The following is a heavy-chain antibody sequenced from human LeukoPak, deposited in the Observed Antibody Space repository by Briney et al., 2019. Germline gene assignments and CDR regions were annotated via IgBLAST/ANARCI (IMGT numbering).Heavy chain of an antibody. D-gene: IGHD2-21*01. Sequence: GGSLRLSCAASGFTVSSNYMSWVRQAPGKGLEWVSVIYSGGSTYYADSVKGRFTISRDNSKNTLYLQMNSLRAEDTAVYYCARQHCGGDCYDAFDIWGQGTMVTVSS. CDR3: ARQHCGGDCYDAFDI. CDR1: GFTVSSNY. CDR2: IYSGGST. V-gene: IGHV3-53*01. J-gene: IGHJ3*02.